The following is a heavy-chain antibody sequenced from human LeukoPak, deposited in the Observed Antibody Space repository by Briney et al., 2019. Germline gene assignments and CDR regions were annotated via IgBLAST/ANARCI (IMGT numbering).Heavy chain of an antibody. J-gene: IGHJ3*02. D-gene: IGHD3-16*01. Sequence: GASVKVSCKASGYTFTGKFMHWVRQAPGQGLEWMGWIDPNSGGTDYAQKFRGRVTMTRDTSISTAYMELSRLRSDDTAVYYCATWGTKNTFDIWGQGTMVTVSS. V-gene: IGHV1-2*02. CDR3: ATWGTKNTFDI. CDR2: IDPNSGGT. CDR1: GYTFTGKF.